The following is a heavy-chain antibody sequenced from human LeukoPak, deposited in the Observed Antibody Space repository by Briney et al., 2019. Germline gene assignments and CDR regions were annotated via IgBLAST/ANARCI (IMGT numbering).Heavy chain of an antibody. CDR3: AIQAVVVGACLLDY. CDR2: ITSSGSTI. J-gene: IGHJ4*02. Sequence: GGSLRLSCAVSGFTFSSYEMNWVRQAPGKGLEWVSYITSSGSTIYYADSVKGRFTISRDNAKNSLYLQMNSLRAEDTAVYYCAIQAVVVGACLLDYWGQGTLVTVSS. D-gene: IGHD2-15*01. CDR1: GFTFSSYE. V-gene: IGHV3-48*03.